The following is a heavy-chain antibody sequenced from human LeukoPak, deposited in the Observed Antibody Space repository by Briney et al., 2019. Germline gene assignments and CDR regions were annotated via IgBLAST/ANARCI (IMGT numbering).Heavy chain of an antibody. J-gene: IGHJ4*02. V-gene: IGHV3-48*03. CDR1: GFTFSSYE. D-gene: IGHD6-13*01. CDR2: ISSSGSTI. Sequence: PGGSLRLSCAASGFTFSSYEMNWVRQAPGKGLEWDSYISSSGSTIYYADSVKGRFTISRDNAKNSLYLQMNSLRAEDTAVYYCARDSLAAAGFDYWGQGTLVTVSS. CDR3: ARDSLAAAGFDY.